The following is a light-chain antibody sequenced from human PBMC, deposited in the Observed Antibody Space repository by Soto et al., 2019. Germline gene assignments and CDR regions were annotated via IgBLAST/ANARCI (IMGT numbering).Light chain of an antibody. CDR3: QSYDSSLGGWV. J-gene: IGLJ3*02. Sequence: QSVLTQPPSVSGAPGQRVTISCTGYNSNIGAGYDVHWYQQLPGTAPKLLIYGNSNRPSWVPDRFSASKSGTSASLAITGLQAEDEADYYCQSYDSSLGGWVFGGGTKLTVL. CDR2: GNS. CDR1: NSNIGAGYD. V-gene: IGLV1-40*01.